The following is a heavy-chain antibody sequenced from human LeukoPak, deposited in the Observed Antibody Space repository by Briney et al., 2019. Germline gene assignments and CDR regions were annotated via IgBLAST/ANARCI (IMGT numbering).Heavy chain of an antibody. Sequence: GGSLRLSCAASGFTFNSYDMHWVRQATGKGLEWVSAIGTAGDTYYPGSVKGRFTISRENAKNSLYLQMNSLRAGDTAVYYCARAPLDCSGGSCSYYFDYWGQGTLVTVSS. CDR1: GFTFNSYD. D-gene: IGHD2-15*01. CDR3: ARAPLDCSGGSCSYYFDY. J-gene: IGHJ4*02. CDR2: IGTAGDT. V-gene: IGHV3-13*01.